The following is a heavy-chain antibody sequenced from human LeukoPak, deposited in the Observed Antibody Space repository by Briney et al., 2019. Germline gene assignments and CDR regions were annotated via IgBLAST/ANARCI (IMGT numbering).Heavy chain of an antibody. V-gene: IGHV4-39*01. Sequence: PSETLSLTCTVSGGSISSSSYYWGWIRQPPGKGLEWIGSIHYSGSTYYNPSLKSRVTIFVDTSKNQFSLKLSSVTAADTAVYYCARRRTSGLEQQLPGNWFDPWGQGTLVTVSS. CDR3: ARRRTSGLEQQLPGNWFDP. D-gene: IGHD6-13*01. CDR1: GGSISSSSYY. J-gene: IGHJ5*02. CDR2: IHYSGST.